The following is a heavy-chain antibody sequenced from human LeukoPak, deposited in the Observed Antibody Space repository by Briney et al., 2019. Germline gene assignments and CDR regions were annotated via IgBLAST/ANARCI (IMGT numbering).Heavy chain of an antibody. V-gene: IGHV3-7*01. CDR3: ARDPPSRGTRYFDY. CDR2: IKQDGSEK. J-gene: IGHJ4*02. Sequence: GGSLRLSCAGSGFNFGSYWMSWVRQAPGKGLEWVANIKQDGSEKYYVDSVKGRFTISRDNAKNSLYLQMDSLRVEDTAVYYCARDPPSRGTRYFDYWGQGILVTVSS. CDR1: GFNFGSYW. D-gene: IGHD3-16*01.